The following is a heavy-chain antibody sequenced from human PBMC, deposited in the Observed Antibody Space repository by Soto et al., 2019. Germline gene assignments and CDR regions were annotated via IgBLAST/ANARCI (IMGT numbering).Heavy chain of an antibody. CDR2: IKQDGSEK. CDR3: ASSLYWVLRLTESSGYYFGY. Sequence: GGSLRLSCAASGFTFSSYGMSWVRQAPGKGLEWVANIKQDGSEKYYVDSVKGRFTISRDNAKNSLYLQMNSLRAEDTAVYYCASSLYWVLRLTESSGYYFGYRGQGTLVTAPQ. V-gene: IGHV3-7*05. J-gene: IGHJ4*02. D-gene: IGHD3-16*02. CDR1: GFTFSSYG.